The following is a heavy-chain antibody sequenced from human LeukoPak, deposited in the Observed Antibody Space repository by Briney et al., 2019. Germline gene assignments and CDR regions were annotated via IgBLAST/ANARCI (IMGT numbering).Heavy chain of an antibody. CDR1: GLTFSNSA. Sequence: PGGSLRLSCTASGLTFSNSAMSWVRQAPGKGLQWVSAISGSGESTHYADSVKGRFTIFRDNSQDTLYLQMNSLRAEDTAIYYCAKDQGCDYAPYGSATQFYWGQGALVTVSS. D-gene: IGHD4-17*01. CDR3: AKDQGCDYAPYGSATQFY. CDR2: ISGSGEST. V-gene: IGHV3-23*01. J-gene: IGHJ4*02.